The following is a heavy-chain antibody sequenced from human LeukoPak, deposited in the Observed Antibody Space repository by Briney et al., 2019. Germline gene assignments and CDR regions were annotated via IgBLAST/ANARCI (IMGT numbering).Heavy chain of an antibody. V-gene: IGHV4-61*08. Sequence: PSETLSLTCTVSGGSISSGDYYWRWIRQPPGKGLEWIGYIYYSGSTNYNPSLKSRVTISVDTSKNQFSLKLSSVTAADTAVYYCARSTHYDFWSGYSSRYFDYWGQGTLVTVSS. J-gene: IGHJ4*02. CDR3: ARSTHYDFWSGYSSRYFDY. CDR1: GGSISSGDYY. D-gene: IGHD3-3*01. CDR2: IYYSGST.